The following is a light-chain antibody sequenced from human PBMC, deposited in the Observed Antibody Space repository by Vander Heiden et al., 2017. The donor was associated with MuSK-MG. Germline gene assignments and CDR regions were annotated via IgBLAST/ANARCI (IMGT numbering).Light chain of an antibody. V-gene: IGKV1-5*03. CDR3: QQYHSFPYT. CDR1: QSISNW. CDR2: KAS. Sequence: DIQMTQSPSTLSASVRDRVTVTCRASQSISNWLAWYQQKPGNAPKLLFYKASSLETGVPSRFSAAGSETEFTLTISSLQPEDFATYFCQQYHSFPYTFGQGTKLEIK. J-gene: IGKJ2*01.